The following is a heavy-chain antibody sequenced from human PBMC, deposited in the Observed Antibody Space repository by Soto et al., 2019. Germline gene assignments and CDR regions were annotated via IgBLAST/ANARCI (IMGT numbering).Heavy chain of an antibody. J-gene: IGHJ4*02. CDR2: IYYSGST. CDR3: ASYYYDSSGYYEPDYFDY. V-gene: IGHV4-59*08. CDR1: GGSISSYY. Sequence: QVQLQESGPGLVKPSETLSLTCTVSGGSISSYYWSWIRQPPGKGLEWIGYIYYSGSTNYNPSLKSRVTISVDTSKNHFALKLSSVTAADTAVYYCASYYYDSSGYYEPDYFDYWGQGTLVTVSS. D-gene: IGHD3-22*01.